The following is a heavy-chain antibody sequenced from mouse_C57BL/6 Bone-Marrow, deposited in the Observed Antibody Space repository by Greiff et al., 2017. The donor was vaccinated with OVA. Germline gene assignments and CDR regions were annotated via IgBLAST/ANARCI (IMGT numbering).Heavy chain of an antibody. J-gene: IGHJ2*01. CDR2: IYPGSGNT. V-gene: IGHV1-66*01. CDR3: ARCIHFWLFDY. CDR1: GYTFTSYY. Sequence: QVQLQQSGPELVKPGASVKISCTASGYTFTSYYIHWVKQRPGKGLEWIGWIYPGSGNTKYNEKFKGKATLTADTSSRTAYMYLSSLTSEDSSVYFCARCIHFWLFDYWGQGTTLTVSS.